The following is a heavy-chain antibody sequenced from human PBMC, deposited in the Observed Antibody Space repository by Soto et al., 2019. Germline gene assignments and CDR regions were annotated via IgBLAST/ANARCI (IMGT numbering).Heavy chain of an antibody. V-gene: IGHV1-18*01. J-gene: IGHJ4*02. CDR3: ARDQSSYYDILTGYYIAHDY. CDR1: GYTFTSYG. D-gene: IGHD3-9*01. CDR2: ISAYNGNT. Sequence: ASVKVSCKASGYTFTSYGISCVRQAPGQGLEWMGWISAYNGNTNYAQKLQGRVTMTTDTSTSTAYMELRSLRSDDTAVYYCARDQSSYYDILTGYYIAHDYWGQGTLVTVSS.